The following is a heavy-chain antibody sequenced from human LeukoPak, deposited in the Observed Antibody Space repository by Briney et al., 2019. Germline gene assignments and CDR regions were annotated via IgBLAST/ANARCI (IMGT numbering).Heavy chain of an antibody. Sequence: GGSLRLSCAASGFTFSNYWMHWVRQAPGKGLVWVSRLNADGNSITYADSVRGRFTISRDNAKNTVHLQMNSLRAEDTAVYYCARDSSGWYYFDYWGQGTLVTVSS. CDR2: LNADGNSI. V-gene: IGHV3-74*01. J-gene: IGHJ4*02. CDR3: ARDSSGWYYFDY. D-gene: IGHD6-19*01. CDR1: GFTFSNYW.